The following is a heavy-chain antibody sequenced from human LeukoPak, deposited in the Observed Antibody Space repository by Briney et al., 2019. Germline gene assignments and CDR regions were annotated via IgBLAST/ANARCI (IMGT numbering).Heavy chain of an antibody. V-gene: IGHV3-23*01. J-gene: IGHJ4*02. CDR2: ISGSGGST. D-gene: IGHD1-26*01. Sequence: PGGSLRLSCAASGFTFSSYAMSWVRQAPGKGLEWVSAISGSGGSTYYADSVKGRFTISRDNSKNTLYLQMSSLRAEDTAVYYCAKTRSGSYYFDYWGQGTLVTVSS. CDR1: GFTFSSYA. CDR3: AKTRSGSYYFDY.